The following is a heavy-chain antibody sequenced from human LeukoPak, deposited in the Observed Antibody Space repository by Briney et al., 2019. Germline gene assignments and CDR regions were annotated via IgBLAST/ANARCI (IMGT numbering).Heavy chain of an antibody. V-gene: IGHV3-23*01. J-gene: IGHJ3*02. Sequence: GGSLRLSCAASGFTFSVHAMSWVRQAPGKGPEWVSSIGGGDDDRYYADSVKGRFTISRDNSKNTLYLQMNSLRAEDTAVYYCARDLDDAFDIWGQGTMVTVSS. CDR3: ARDLDDAFDI. CDR2: IGGGDDDR. CDR1: GFTFSVHA.